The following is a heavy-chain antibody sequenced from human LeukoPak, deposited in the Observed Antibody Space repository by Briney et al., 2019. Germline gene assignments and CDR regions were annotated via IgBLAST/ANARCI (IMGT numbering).Heavy chain of an antibody. CDR3: ARAADYPGEIDY. D-gene: IGHD3-10*01. Sequence: SQTLSLTCTVSGGSISSGGYYWSWTRQPPGKGLEWIGYIYHSGSTYYNPSLKSRVTISVDRSKNQFSLKLSSVTAADTAVYYCARAADYPGEIDYWGQGTLVTVSS. CDR1: GGSISSGGYY. V-gene: IGHV4-30-2*01. J-gene: IGHJ4*02. CDR2: IYHSGST.